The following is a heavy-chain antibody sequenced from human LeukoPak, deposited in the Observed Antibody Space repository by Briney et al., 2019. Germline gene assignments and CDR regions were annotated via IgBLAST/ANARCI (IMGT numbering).Heavy chain of an antibody. D-gene: IGHD3-16*01. CDR2: MNPNSGNT. J-gene: IGHJ5*02. V-gene: IGHV1-8*03. CDR1: GYSFSGYD. Sequence: ASVSVSCKASGYSFSGYDINWVRQATGQGLEWMGWMNPNSGNTGYAQKFQGRLTITRNTSTTTAYMELSSLRSEDTAVYFCARGIMAARRGSWFDPWGQGTLVTVSS. CDR3: ARGIMAARRGSWFDP.